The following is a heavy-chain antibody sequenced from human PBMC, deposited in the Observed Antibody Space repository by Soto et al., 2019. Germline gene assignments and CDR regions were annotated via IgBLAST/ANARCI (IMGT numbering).Heavy chain of an antibody. CDR3: ASPTREWLPPARDYYYGMDV. CDR2: IIPIFGTA. V-gene: IGHV1-69*06. D-gene: IGHD3-3*01. J-gene: IGHJ6*02. CDR1: GGTFSSYA. Sequence: QVQLVQSGAEVKKPGSSVKVSCKASGGTFSSYAISWVRQAPGQGLEWMGGIIPIFGTANYAQKFQGRVTITAGKSTSTAYMERSSLRSEDTAVYYCASPTREWLPPARDYYYGMDVWCQGTTVTVSS.